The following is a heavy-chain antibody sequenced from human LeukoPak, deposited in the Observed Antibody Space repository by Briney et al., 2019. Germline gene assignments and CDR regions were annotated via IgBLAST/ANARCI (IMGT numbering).Heavy chain of an antibody. CDR2: ISWNSGSI. CDR3: AKDTIIAAPQRISDGMDV. D-gene: IGHD6-13*01. Sequence: PGGSLRLSCAASGFTFDDYAMHWVRHAPGKGLEWVSGISWNSGSIGYADTVKGRFTISRDNAKNSPYLQMNSLRAEDTALYYCAKDTIIAAPQRISDGMDVWGQGTTVTVS. V-gene: IGHV3-9*01. CDR1: GFTFDDYA. J-gene: IGHJ6*02.